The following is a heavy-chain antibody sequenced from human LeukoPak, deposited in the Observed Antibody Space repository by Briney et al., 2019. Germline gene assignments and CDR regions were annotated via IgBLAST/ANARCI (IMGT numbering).Heavy chain of an antibody. CDR2: ISYDGSNK. V-gene: IGHV3-30-3*01. CDR1: GFTFSSYA. CDR3: VRFMVRGVTTFDY. D-gene: IGHD3-10*01. J-gene: IGHJ4*02. Sequence: GGSLRLPCAASGFTFSSYAMHWVRQAPGKGLEWVAVISYDGSNKYYADSVKGRFTISRDNSKNTLYLQMNSLRAEDTAVYYCVRFMVRGVTTFDYWGQGTLVTVSS.